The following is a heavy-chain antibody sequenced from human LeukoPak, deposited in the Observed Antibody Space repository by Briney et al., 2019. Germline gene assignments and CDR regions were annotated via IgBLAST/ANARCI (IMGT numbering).Heavy chain of an antibody. D-gene: IGHD5-12*01. CDR3: AREDALVATGSFDY. CDR1: GYTFTTYY. J-gene: IGHJ4*02. CDR2: IDPSGGST. V-gene: IGHV1-46*01. Sequence: ASVKVSCKASGYTFTTYYMHWVRQAPGQGLEWMGIIDPSGGSTSYAQKFQGRVTMTRDTSTSTVYMELSSLRSDDTAVYYCAREDALVATGSFDYWGQGTLVTVSS.